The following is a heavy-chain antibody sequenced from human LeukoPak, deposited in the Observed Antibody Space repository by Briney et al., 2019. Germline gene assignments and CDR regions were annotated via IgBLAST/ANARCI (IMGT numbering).Heavy chain of an antibody. CDR3: ARGDGAYYYDSSGYYPSLYFDY. V-gene: IGHV4-59*01. CDR1: GGSISSYY. J-gene: IGHJ4*02. Sequence: SETLSLTCTVSGGSISSYYWSWIRQPPGKGLEWIGYIYYSGSTNSNPSLKSRVTISVDTSKNQFSLKLSSVTAADTAVYHCARGDGAYYYDSSGYYPSLYFDYWGQGTLVTVSS. CDR2: IYYSGST. D-gene: IGHD3-22*01.